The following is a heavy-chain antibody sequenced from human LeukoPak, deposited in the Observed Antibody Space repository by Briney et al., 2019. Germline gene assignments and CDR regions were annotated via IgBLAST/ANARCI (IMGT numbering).Heavy chain of an antibody. CDR3: ARESEYYFDY. CDR1: GGTFSGYA. Sequence: SVKVSCKASGGTFSGYAISWVRQAPGQGLEWMGGIIPIFGTANYAQKFQGRVTITADESTSTAYMELSSLRSEDTAVYYCARESEYYFDYWGQGTLVTVSS. V-gene: IGHV1-69*13. J-gene: IGHJ4*02. CDR2: IIPIFGTA.